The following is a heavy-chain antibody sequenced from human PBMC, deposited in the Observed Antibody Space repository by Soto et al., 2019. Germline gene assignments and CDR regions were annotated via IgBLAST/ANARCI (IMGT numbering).Heavy chain of an antibody. D-gene: IGHD1-26*01. Sequence: SETRSLTCTASGGSMSSYYGSWIRQTPGKGLEWIGYIYYSGSTNYNPSLKSRVTISVDTSKNQFSLKLSSVTAADTAVYYCARERHSGNYGMDVWGLGTTVTVSS. CDR3: ARERHSGNYGMDV. CDR1: GGSMSSYY. V-gene: IGHV4-59*01. J-gene: IGHJ6*02. CDR2: IYYSGST.